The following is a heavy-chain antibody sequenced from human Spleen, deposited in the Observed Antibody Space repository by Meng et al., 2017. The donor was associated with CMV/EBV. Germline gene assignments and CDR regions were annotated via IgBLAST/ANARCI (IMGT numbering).Heavy chain of an antibody. Sequence: GSLRLSCTVSGGSISSYYWSWIRQPPGKGLEWIGYIYYSGSTNYNPSLKSRVTISVDTSKNQCSLKLSSVTAADTAVYYCARDSSLYYYGMDVWGQGTTVTVSS. J-gene: IGHJ6*02. CDR2: IYYSGST. V-gene: IGHV4-59*01. CDR1: GGSISSYY. CDR3: ARDSSLYYYGMDV. D-gene: IGHD6-13*01.